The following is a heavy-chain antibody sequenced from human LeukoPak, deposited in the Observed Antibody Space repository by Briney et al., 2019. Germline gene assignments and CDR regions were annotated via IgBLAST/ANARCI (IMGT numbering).Heavy chain of an antibody. CDR1: GGSISSYY. J-gene: IGHJ5*02. Sequence: SETLSLTCTVSGGSISSYYWSWIRQPPGKGLEWIGYIYYGGSTNYNPSLKSRVTISVDTSRNQFSLKLSSVTAADTAVYYCARDSSSGSNWFDPWGQGTLVTVSS. V-gene: IGHV4-59*01. CDR3: ARDSSSGSNWFDP. D-gene: IGHD3-22*01. CDR2: IYYGGST.